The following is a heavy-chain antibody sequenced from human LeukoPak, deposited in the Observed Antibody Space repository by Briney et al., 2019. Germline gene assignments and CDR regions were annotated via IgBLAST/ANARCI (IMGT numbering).Heavy chain of an antibody. CDR2: INNDGSST. D-gene: IGHD5-12*01. CDR3: ARNSRLDV. V-gene: IGHV3-74*01. J-gene: IGHJ6*02. CDR1: GFTFSNYW. Sequence: TGGSLRLSCAASGFTFSNYWMHWVRQAPGKGLVWVSRINNDGSSTNYADSVKGRFTISRDNAKNSLYLQMNSLRDEDTAVYYCARNSRLDVWGQGTTVTVSS.